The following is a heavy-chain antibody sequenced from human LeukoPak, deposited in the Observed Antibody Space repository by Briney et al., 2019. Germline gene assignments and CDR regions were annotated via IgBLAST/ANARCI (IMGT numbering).Heavy chain of an antibody. CDR3: ARVPGYSSDWWPDS. Sequence: GGSLRLSCAASGFTVSSNYMSWVRQAPGKGLEWVSVIYTGGSTYYADSVRGRFTISRDNSKNTLYLQMNSLRAEDTAVYYCARVPGYSSDWWPDSWGQGTLVTVSS. V-gene: IGHV3-66*01. J-gene: IGHJ4*02. CDR2: IYTGGST. CDR1: GFTVSSNY. D-gene: IGHD6-19*01.